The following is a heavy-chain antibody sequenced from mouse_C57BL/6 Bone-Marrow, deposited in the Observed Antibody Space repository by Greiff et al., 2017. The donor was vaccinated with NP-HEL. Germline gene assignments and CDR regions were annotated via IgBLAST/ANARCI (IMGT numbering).Heavy chain of an antibody. CDR2: IWRDDDK. Sequence: QVTLKVSGPGILQPSQTLSLTCSFSGFSLSTFGMGVGWIRQPSGKGLEWLAHIWRDDDKYYNPALKSRLTISKDTSKNQVFLKIANVDTADTATYYCAREWIYDGYPYFDYWGQGTTLTVSS. V-gene: IGHV8-8*01. D-gene: IGHD2-3*01. CDR3: AREWIYDGYPYFDY. CDR1: GFSLSTFGMG. J-gene: IGHJ2*01.